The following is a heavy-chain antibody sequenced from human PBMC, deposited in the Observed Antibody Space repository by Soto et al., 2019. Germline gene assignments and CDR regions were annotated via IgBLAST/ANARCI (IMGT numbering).Heavy chain of an antibody. CDR2: RSGSGGST. CDR1: GFTFSSYA. CDR3: AKVLGSRWYYYYGMDV. Sequence: GGSLRLSCAASGFTFSSYAMSWVRQAPGKGLEWVSARSGSGGSTYYADSVKSRFTISRANSKNKLYLQMNSLIAEETAVYYCAKVLGSRWYYYYGMDVWGQGTTVTVSS. D-gene: IGHD6-13*01. V-gene: IGHV3-23*01. J-gene: IGHJ6*02.